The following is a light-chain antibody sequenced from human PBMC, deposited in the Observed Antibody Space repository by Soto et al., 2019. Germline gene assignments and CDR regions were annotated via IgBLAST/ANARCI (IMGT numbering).Light chain of an antibody. Sequence: EIVLTQSPGTLSLSVGERATLSCRASQSVSGYLAWYQQTPGQAPRLLIYDASNRATGIPDRFSGSGSGTDFTLTIISLEPEDFTVYYCQQYGSSPLSFGGGTTVDIK. J-gene: IGKJ4*01. CDR3: QQYGSSPLS. CDR2: DAS. CDR1: QSVSGY. V-gene: IGKV3-20*01.